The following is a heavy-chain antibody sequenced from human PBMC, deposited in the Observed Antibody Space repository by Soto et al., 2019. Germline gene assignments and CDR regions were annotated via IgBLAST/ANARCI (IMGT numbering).Heavy chain of an antibody. Sequence: SDTLSLTCAVSGYSISSGYYWGWIRQSPGKGLEWIGSIYHSGSTNYNPSLKSRVTISVDTSKNQFSLKLSSVTAADTAVYYCARTAGELYGMDVWGQGTTVTVSS. J-gene: IGHJ6*02. CDR3: ARTAGELYGMDV. D-gene: IGHD2-21*02. V-gene: IGHV4-38-2*01. CDR2: IYHSGST. CDR1: GYSISSGYY.